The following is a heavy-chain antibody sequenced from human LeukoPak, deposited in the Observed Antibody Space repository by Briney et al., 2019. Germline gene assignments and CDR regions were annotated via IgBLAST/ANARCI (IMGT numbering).Heavy chain of an antibody. CDR1: GGSVSSGSYY. CDR3: ARRGYCSGASCYSFDF. V-gene: IGHV4-61*01. CDR2: IYYSGST. Sequence: SETLSLTCTVSGGSVSSGSYYWSWIRQPPGKGLERIGYIYYSGSTNYNPSLKSRVTISVDTSKNQFSLKLSSVTAADTAVYYCARRGYCSGASCYSFDFWGQGTLVTVSS. J-gene: IGHJ4*02. D-gene: IGHD2-15*01.